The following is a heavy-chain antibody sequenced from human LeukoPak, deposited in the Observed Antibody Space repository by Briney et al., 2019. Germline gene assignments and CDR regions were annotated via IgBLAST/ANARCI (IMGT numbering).Heavy chain of an antibody. Sequence: PGGSLRLSCAASGFTFSSYSMNWVRQAPGKGLEWASSISSSSYIYYADSVKGRFTISRDNAKNSLYLQMNSLRAEDTAVYYCARGDTAMPDYWGQGTLVTVSS. V-gene: IGHV3-21*01. J-gene: IGHJ4*02. CDR3: ARGDTAMPDY. D-gene: IGHD5-18*01. CDR2: ISSSSYI. CDR1: GFTFSSYS.